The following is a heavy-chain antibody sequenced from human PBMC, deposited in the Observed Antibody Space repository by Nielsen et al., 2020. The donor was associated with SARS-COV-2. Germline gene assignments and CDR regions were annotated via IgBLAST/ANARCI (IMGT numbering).Heavy chain of an antibody. D-gene: IGHD2-2*01. Sequence: GGSLRLSCAASGLTFSSYAMSWVRQAPGKGLEWVSVISGSGDKTYSADSVKGRFTISRDNSKNTLYLQMNSLRAGDTAEYYCAKYLSAHCDSTSCYAPYYGMDVWGQGTTVTVSS. CDR2: ISGSGDKT. V-gene: IGHV3-23*01. J-gene: IGHJ6*02. CDR1: GLTFSSYA. CDR3: AKYLSAHCDSTSCYAPYYGMDV.